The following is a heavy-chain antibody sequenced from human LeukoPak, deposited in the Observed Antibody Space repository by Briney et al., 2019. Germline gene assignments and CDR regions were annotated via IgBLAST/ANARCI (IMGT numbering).Heavy chain of an antibody. CDR3: ARDSEPTDYGDHPDAFDI. CDR1: GFTFSSYW. J-gene: IGHJ3*02. CDR2: INSDGSST. Sequence: GGSLRLSCAASGFTFSSYWMHWVRQAPGKGLVWVSRINSDGSSTSYADSVKGRFTISRDNAKNTLYMQMNSLRAEDTAVYYCARDSEPTDYGDHPDAFDIWGQGTMVTVSS. D-gene: IGHD4-17*01. V-gene: IGHV3-74*01.